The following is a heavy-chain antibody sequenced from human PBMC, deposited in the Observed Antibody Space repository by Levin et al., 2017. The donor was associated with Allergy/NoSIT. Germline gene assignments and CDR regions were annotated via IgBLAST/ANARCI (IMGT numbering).Heavy chain of an antibody. CDR1: GFTFDDYG. D-gene: IGHD6-19*01. Sequence: PLASVKVSCAASGFTFDDYGMNWVRQAPGKGLEWVSVINWKGGRTGYADSVKGRFTISRDNAKNSLYLQMNSLRAEDTALYYCARDKGIAVAGGFDYWGQGTLVTVSS. CDR3: ARDKGIAVAGGFDY. V-gene: IGHV3-20*04. J-gene: IGHJ4*02. CDR2: INWKGGRT.